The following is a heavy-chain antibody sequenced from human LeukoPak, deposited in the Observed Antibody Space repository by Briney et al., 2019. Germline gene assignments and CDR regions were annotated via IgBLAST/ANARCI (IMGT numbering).Heavy chain of an antibody. V-gene: IGHV4-39*01. CDR1: GASVSSSSYY. D-gene: IGHD6-13*01. J-gene: IGHJ4*02. CDR3: ARRYMSSSRSDW. CDR2: IYYSGVA. Sequence: PSETLSLTCTVSGASVSSSSYYWAWIRQPPGKGLEWIGNIYYSGVAYYSPSLQSRVTISVDLSNNQFSLKLSSVTAADTAIYYCARRYMSSSRSDWWAQGTLVTVSS.